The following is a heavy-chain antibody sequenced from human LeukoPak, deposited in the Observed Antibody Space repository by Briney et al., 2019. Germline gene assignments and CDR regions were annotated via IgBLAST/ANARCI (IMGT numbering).Heavy chain of an antibody. CDR3: AKGVTTVRIYYHGMDV. V-gene: IGHV3-23*01. CDR2: TSGSGDSR. J-gene: IGHJ6*02. Sequence: GGSLRLSCAASGFTFSSCAMSWVREAPGKGLEWVSLTSGSGDSRYYADSVKGRFIISRDNAKNTLWLQMNSLRAEDTAVYYCAKGVTTVRIYYHGMDVWGQGTTVTVSS. D-gene: IGHD4-17*01. CDR1: GFTFSSCA.